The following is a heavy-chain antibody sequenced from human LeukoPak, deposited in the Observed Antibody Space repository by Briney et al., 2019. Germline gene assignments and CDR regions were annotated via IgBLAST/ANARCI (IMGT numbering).Heavy chain of an antibody. CDR3: ARHDIVVVVAATEREVQGTFDY. D-gene: IGHD2-15*01. CDR1: GGSISSYY. Sequence: SETLSLTCTVSGGSISSYYWSWIRQPPGKGLEWIWYIYYSGSTNYNPSLKSRVTISVDTSKNQFSLKLSSVTAADTAVYYFARHDIVVVVAATEREVQGTFDYWCQGTLVTVSS. V-gene: IGHV4-59*08. J-gene: IGHJ4*02. CDR2: IYYSGST.